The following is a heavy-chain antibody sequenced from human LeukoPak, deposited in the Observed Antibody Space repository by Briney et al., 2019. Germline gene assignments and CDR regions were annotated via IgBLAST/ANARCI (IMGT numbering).Heavy chain of an antibody. V-gene: IGHV4-38-2*02. Sequence: SETLSLTCAVSGYSISSGYYWGWIRQPPGKGLEWIGTIYHSGSTYYNPSLKSRVTVSVDISKNQFSLNLSSVTAADTAVYYCARDSSTLRFFLWGQGTLVTVSS. D-gene: IGHD3-3*01. J-gene: IGHJ4*02. CDR1: GYSISSGYY. CDR3: ARDSSTLRFFL. CDR2: IYHSGST.